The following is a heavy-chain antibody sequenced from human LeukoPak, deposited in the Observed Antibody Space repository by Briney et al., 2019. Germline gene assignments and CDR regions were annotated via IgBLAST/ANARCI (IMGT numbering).Heavy chain of an antibody. CDR3: ATDVVAVAGTDAFDI. CDR1: GYTLTELS. J-gene: IGHJ3*02. Sequence: ASVKVSCKVSGYTLTELSMHWVRQAPGKGLEWMGGFYPEDGETIYAQKFQGRVTMTEDTSTDTAYMELSSLRSEDTAVYYCATDVVAVAGTDAFDIWGQGTMVTVSS. V-gene: IGHV1-24*01. D-gene: IGHD6-19*01. CDR2: FYPEDGET.